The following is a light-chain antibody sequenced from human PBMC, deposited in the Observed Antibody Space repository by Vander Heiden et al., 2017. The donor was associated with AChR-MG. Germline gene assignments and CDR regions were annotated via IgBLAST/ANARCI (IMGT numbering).Light chain of an antibody. CDR1: QSVLTF. V-gene: IGKV3-11*01. CDR3: QQRYNWPRT. Sequence: EIVFTQSPPPLSLSPGERATLSCRASQSVLTFLAGYQHKPGQPPRLLISDASNRATGIPARFRGSGSGTDFTLTISTLEPEDFAVYYCQQRYNWPRTFGQGTRVEI. J-gene: IGKJ1*01. CDR2: DAS.